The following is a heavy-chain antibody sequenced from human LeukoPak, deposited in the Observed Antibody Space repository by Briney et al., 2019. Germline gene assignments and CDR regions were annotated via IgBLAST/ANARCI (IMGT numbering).Heavy chain of an antibody. Sequence: ASVKVSCKASGYTFTGYYMHWVRQAPGQGLEWMGRINPNSGGTNYARKFQGRVTMTRDTSISTAYMELSRLRSDDTAVYYCARGGYSSGPNWFDPWGQGTLVTVSS. D-gene: IGHD6-19*01. V-gene: IGHV1-2*06. CDR1: GYTFTGYY. CDR3: ARGGYSSGPNWFDP. CDR2: INPNSGGT. J-gene: IGHJ5*02.